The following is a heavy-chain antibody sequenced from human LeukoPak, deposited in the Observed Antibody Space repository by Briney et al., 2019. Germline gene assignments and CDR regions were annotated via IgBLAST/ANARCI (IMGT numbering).Heavy chain of an antibody. V-gene: IGHV4-31*03. CDR1: GGSISSGGYH. Sequence: SETLSLTCTVSGGSISSGGYHWSWIRQHPGKGLEWIGYIYYSGSTYYNPSLKSRVTISVDTSKNQFSLKLSSVTAADTAVYYCARGYYDSSGYYPSEYYYYYGMDVWGQGTTVTVSS. D-gene: IGHD3-22*01. CDR2: IYYSGST. J-gene: IGHJ6*02. CDR3: ARGYYDSSGYYPSEYYYYYGMDV.